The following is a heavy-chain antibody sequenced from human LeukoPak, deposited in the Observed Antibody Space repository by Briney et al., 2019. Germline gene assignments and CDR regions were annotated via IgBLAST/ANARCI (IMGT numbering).Heavy chain of an antibody. D-gene: IGHD2-21*01. CDR3: ASDNLAYCGGDCFHI. CDR2: TIPISDKA. CDR1: GGTFSSYA. J-gene: IGHJ5*02. Sequence: SVKVSCKASGGTFSSYAIDWVRQAPGQGPEWMGRTIPISDKANFAQKFQGRVTITADKPTSTAYMELSSLRSEDTAVYYCASDNLAYCGGDCFHIWGQGTLVTVSS. V-gene: IGHV1-69*04.